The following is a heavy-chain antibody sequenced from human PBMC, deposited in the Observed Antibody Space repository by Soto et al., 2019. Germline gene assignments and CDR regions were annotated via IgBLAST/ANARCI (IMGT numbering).Heavy chain of an antibody. D-gene: IGHD2-15*01. Sequence: QVQLVESGGGVVQPGRSLRLSCAASGFIFSSYAMHWVRQAPGKGLEWVAVISYDGSNKYYADSVKGRFTISRDNSKNTLYLQMNSLRAEHTAVYYCARTGRLHGRDVWGQGTTVTVSS. J-gene: IGHJ6*02. V-gene: IGHV3-30-3*01. CDR3: ARTGRLHGRDV. CDR1: GFIFSSYA. CDR2: ISYDGSNK.